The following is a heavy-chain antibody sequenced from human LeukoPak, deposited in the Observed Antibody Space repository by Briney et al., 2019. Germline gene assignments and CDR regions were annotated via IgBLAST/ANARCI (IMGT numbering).Heavy chain of an antibody. CDR1: GDSIITYY. D-gene: IGHD5-12*01. V-gene: IGHV4-59*08. CDR3: ARHSRGYDSEFGY. CDR2: MYYSGST. Sequence: SETLSLTCTVSGDSIITYYWSWIRQPPGKGLEWIGYMYYSGSTNYNPSLKSRVTISVDKSRNQFSPTLSSVTAADTAVYYCARHSRGYDSEFGYWGQGTLVTVSS. J-gene: IGHJ4*02.